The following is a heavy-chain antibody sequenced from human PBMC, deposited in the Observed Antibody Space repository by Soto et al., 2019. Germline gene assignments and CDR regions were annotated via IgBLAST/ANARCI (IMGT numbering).Heavy chain of an antibody. CDR3: ARGDILTGYSN. CDR1: GGSFRGYY. J-gene: IGHJ4*02. D-gene: IGHD3-9*01. Sequence: LSLTCAVYGGSFRGYYWSWIRQPPGKGLEWIGEINHRGTTNYNPSLKSRVTISVDTSKNQFSLKLSSVTAADMAVYYCARGDILTGYSNWGQGTLVTVSS. V-gene: IGHV4-34*01. CDR2: INHRGTT.